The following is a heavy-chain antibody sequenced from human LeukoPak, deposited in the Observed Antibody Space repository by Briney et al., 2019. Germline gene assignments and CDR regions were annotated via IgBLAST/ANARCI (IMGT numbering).Heavy chain of an antibody. D-gene: IGHD3-16*02. CDR3: ARSLITFGGVIVNGMDV. Sequence: SETLSLTCTVSGGSISSYYWSWIRQPAGKGLEWIGRIYTSGSTNYNPSLKSRVTMSVDTSKSQFSLKLSSVTAADTAVYYCARSLITFGGVIVNGMDVWGQGTTVTVSS. CDR2: IYTSGST. CDR1: GGSISSYY. J-gene: IGHJ6*02. V-gene: IGHV4-4*07.